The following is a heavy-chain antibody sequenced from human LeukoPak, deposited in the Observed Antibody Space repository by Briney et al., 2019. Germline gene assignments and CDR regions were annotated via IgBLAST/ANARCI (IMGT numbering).Heavy chain of an antibody. D-gene: IGHD2-2*01. Sequence: GGSLRLSCAASGFTFSSYGMHWVRQAPGKGLEWVAVIWYGGSNKYYADSVKGRFTISRDNSKNTLYLQMNSLRAEDTAVYYCAKDLKRGLPAHAFDIWGQGTMVAVSS. V-gene: IGHV3-30*02. CDR1: GFTFSSYG. CDR2: IWYGGSNK. CDR3: AKDLKRGLPAHAFDI. J-gene: IGHJ3*02.